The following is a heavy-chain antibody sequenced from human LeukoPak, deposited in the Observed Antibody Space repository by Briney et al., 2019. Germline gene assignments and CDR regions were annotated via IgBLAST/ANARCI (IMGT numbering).Heavy chain of an antibody. CDR1: GNSISSGDNY. CDR2: IYTSGST. CDR3: ARASYSYDINGWVPFDY. J-gene: IGHJ4*02. V-gene: IGHV4-61*02. Sequence: SETLSLTCTVSGNSISSGDNYWSWIRQPAGKGLEWIERIYTSGSTNYNPSLKSRVTISGDTSRNQFSLRLTSVTAADTAVYYCARASYSYDINGWVPFDYWGQGTLVTVSS. D-gene: IGHD3-22*01.